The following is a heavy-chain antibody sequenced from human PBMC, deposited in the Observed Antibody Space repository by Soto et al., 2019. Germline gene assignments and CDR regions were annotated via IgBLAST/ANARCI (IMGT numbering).Heavy chain of an antibody. J-gene: IGHJ5*02. Sequence: GASVKVSCKASGGTFSSYTISCVRQAPGQGLEWMGVINPSGGGTSYTQKFQGRVTMTRNTSISTAYMELSSLRSEDTAVYYCARERSAAGTGWFDPWGQGTLVTVSS. D-gene: IGHD6-13*01. CDR1: GGTFSSYT. V-gene: IGHV1-8*02. CDR3: ARERSAAGTGWFDP. CDR2: INPSGGGT.